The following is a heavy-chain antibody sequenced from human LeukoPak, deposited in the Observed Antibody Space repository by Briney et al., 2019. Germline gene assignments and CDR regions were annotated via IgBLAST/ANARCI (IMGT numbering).Heavy chain of an antibody. CDR1: GGSISSYY. Sequence: SETLSLTCTVSGGSISSYYWSWISQPPGKGLEWIGEINHSGSTNYNPSLKSRDTISVDTSKNQLSLKLSSVTAADTAVYYCARDSYSSGYLDYWGQGTLVTVSS. J-gene: IGHJ4*02. CDR3: ARDSYSSGYLDY. CDR2: INHSGST. D-gene: IGHD3-22*01. V-gene: IGHV4-34*01.